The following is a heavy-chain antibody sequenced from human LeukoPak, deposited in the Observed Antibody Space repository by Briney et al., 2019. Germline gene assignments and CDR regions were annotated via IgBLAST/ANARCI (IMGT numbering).Heavy chain of an antibody. Sequence: SETLSLTCAVYGGSFSGCYWSWIRRPPGKGLEWIGEINHSGSTNYNPSLKSRVTISVDTSKNQFSLKLSSVTAADTAVYYCARHPGGNSVFWFDYWGQGTLVTVSS. D-gene: IGHD4-23*01. J-gene: IGHJ4*02. V-gene: IGHV4-34*01. CDR3: ARHPGGNSVFWFDY. CDR1: GGSFSGCY. CDR2: INHSGST.